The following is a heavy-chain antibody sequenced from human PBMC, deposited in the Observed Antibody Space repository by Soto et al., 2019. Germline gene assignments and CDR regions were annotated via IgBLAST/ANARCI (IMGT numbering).Heavy chain of an antibody. J-gene: IGHJ3*02. CDR1: GFIFNNYG. CDR2: ISNDGGYE. Sequence: GGSLSLSCAASGFIFNNYGIHWVSQTPGKGLEWVAVISNDGGYEYYADSVKGRFTISRDSSKNTLYLQMNNRRAEDTAVYYCIPGESSGWSPDGFHIWGQGTMVTVSS. V-gene: IGHV3-30*03. D-gene: IGHD6-19*01. CDR3: IPGESSGWSPDGFHI.